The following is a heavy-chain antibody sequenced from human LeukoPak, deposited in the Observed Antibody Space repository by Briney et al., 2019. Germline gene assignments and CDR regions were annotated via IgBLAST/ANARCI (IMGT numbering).Heavy chain of an antibody. J-gene: IGHJ5*02. Sequence: PGGSLRLSCAASGFTFSSYSMNWVRQAPGEGLEWVSYISSLSGTIYYADSVKGRFTISRDNSKNTLYLQMNSLRVEDTAVYYCAKGGAIFGVVIHWFDPWGQGTLVIVSS. V-gene: IGHV3-48*01. CDR1: GFTFSSYS. D-gene: IGHD3-3*01. CDR2: ISSLSGTI. CDR3: AKGGAIFGVVIHWFDP.